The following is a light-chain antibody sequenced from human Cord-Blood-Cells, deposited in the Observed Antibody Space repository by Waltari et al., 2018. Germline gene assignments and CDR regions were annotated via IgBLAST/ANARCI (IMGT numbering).Light chain of an antibody. CDR2: GNS. CDR3: QSYDSSLSGYV. CDR1: SSNIGAGYD. Sequence: QSVLTQPPSVSGAPGQRVTIPCTGSSSNIGAGYDVYWYQQLPGTAPKLLIYGNSNRPSGVPDRFSGSKSGTSASLAITGLQAEDEADYYCQSYDSSLSGYVFGTGTKVTVL. V-gene: IGLV1-40*01. J-gene: IGLJ1*01.